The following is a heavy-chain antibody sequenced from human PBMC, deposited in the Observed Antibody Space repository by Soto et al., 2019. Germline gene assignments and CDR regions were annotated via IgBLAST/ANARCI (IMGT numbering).Heavy chain of an antibody. CDR1: GGGNLRDYR. V-gene: IGHV1-69*01. CDR2: INPKLGSA. D-gene: IGHD5-12*01. J-gene: IGHJ4*02. CDR3: VRGGEGYNFGAVY. Sequence: QVQLVQSGAEVKEPGSSVKVSCKASGGGNLRDYRTTWVRRAPGQGLEWMGGINPKLGSANYAQKFQGRVTITADESTNSVYMELRSLRSDDTAVYYCVRGGEGYNFGAVYWGQGTPVTVSS.